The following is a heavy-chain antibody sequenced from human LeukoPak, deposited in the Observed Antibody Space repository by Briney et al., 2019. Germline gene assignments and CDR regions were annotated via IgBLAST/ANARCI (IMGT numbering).Heavy chain of an antibody. CDR1: GFTFSSYE. J-gene: IGHJ3*02. D-gene: IGHD2-2*03. V-gene: IGHV3-48*03. CDR2: ISNSDSTI. CDR3: ARERGGFCSSTTCSRAFDI. Sequence: GGSLRLSCAASGFTFSSYEMNWVRQAPGRGLERVSYISNSDSTIHYADSVKCRFTIFRDNDKNSLYLQMNSLGAEDTAVYYCARERGGFCSSTTCSRAFDIWGQGTMVTVSS.